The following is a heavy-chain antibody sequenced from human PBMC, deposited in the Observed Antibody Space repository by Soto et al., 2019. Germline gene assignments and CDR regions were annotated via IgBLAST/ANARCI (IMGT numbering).Heavy chain of an antibody. CDR1: GYTFTNYA. J-gene: IGHJ4*02. Sequence: QVQLVQSGAEEKKPGASVKVSCKASGYTFTNYAMNWVRQAPGQRLEWMGWINAGNGNTQYSQKFKGRVTITRDTPASTAYMELSSLRSEDTAVYYWARDLGSGITDYWGQGTLVTVSS. CDR3: ARDLGSGITDY. V-gene: IGHV1-3*05. D-gene: IGHD3-10*01. CDR2: INAGNGNT.